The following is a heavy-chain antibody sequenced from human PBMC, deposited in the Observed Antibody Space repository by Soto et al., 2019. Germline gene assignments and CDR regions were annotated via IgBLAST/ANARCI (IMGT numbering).Heavy chain of an antibody. CDR1: GGSISSGGYY. CDR2: IYYSGST. Sequence: SETLSLTCTVSGGSISSGGYYWSWIRQHPGKGLEWIGHIYYSGSTYYNPSLKSRVTISIDTSKNQFSLKLTSVTAADTAVYYCARHSASGSWTFDYWGQGTLVTVSS. J-gene: IGHJ4*02. D-gene: IGHD3-10*01. V-gene: IGHV4-39*01. CDR3: ARHSASGSWTFDY.